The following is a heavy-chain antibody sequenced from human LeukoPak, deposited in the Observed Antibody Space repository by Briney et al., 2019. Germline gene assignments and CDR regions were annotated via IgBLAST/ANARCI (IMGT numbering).Heavy chain of an antibody. CDR1: GFTFSSYA. CDR3: AKEGYSSGWYHGMGAFDI. Sequence: GGSLRLSCAASGFTFSSYAMGWVRQAPGKGLEWVSAISGSGGSTYYADSVKGRFTISRDNSKNTLNLQMNSLRAEDTAVYYCAKEGYSSGWYHGMGAFDIWGQGTMVTVSS. J-gene: IGHJ3*02. D-gene: IGHD6-19*01. CDR2: ISGSGGST. V-gene: IGHV3-23*01.